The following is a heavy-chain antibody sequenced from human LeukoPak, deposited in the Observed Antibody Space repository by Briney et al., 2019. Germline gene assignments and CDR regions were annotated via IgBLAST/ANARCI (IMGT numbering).Heavy chain of an antibody. CDR1: GFTFSSYA. D-gene: IGHD6-19*01. Sequence: GGSLRLSCAASGFTFSSYAMSWVRQAPGKGLEGVSAISGSGGSTFYADSVKGRFTISRDNSKNTLYLQMNSLRAEDTAVYYCAKASRYSSGWYYYYYYMDVWGKGTTVTVSS. V-gene: IGHV3-23*01. CDR2: ISGSGGST. CDR3: AKASRYSSGWYYYYYYMDV. J-gene: IGHJ6*03.